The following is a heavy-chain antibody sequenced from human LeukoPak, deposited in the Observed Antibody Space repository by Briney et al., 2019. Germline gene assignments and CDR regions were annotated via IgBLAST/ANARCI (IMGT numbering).Heavy chain of an antibody. CDR1: GYRFADYW. CDR2: IYPDDSDT. D-gene: IGHD5-24*01. J-gene: IGHJ4*02. CDR3: ARLVEMATSPFDY. Sequence: GESLKISCKGSGYRFADYWIAWVRQVPGQGLEWMGIIYPDDSDTRYSPSFLGQVTTSADKSISTAYLQWSSLKASDTAMYYCARLVEMATSPFDYWGQGTLVTVSS. V-gene: IGHV5-51*01.